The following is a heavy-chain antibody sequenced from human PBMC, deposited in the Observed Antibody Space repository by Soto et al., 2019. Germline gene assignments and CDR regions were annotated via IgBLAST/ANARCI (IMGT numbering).Heavy chain of an antibody. CDR3: ARPPPSVLRVYAKYNYRDV. D-gene: IGHD2-8*01. J-gene: IGHJ6*03. Sequence: SETLSLTCAVYGGSFSGYYWSWIRQPPGKGLEWIGEINHSGSTNYNPSLKSRVTISVDTSKNQFSLKLSSVTAADTAVYYCARPPPSVLRVYAKYNYRDVWGKGTTVPVSS. CDR1: GGSFSGYY. V-gene: IGHV4-34*01. CDR2: INHSGST.